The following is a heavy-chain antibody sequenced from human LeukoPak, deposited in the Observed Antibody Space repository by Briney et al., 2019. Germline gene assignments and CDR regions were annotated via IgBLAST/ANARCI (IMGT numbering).Heavy chain of an antibody. V-gene: IGHV3-23*01. D-gene: IGHD2-2*01. J-gene: IGHJ4*02. CDR3: AKDRSSTTSCSNY. Sequence: PGGSLRLSCAASGFTFSNYAMSWVRQAPGKGLGWVSAISGGADSTYYADSVKGRFTVSRDNSKNTLYLQMNSLRAEDTAVYYCAKDRSSTTSCSNYWGQGTLVTVSS. CDR2: ISGGADST. CDR1: GFTFSNYA.